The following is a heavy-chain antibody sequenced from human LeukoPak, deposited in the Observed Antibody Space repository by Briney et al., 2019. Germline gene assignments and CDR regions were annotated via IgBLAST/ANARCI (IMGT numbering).Heavy chain of an antibody. CDR1: GGTFSSHA. CDR2: IIPIFGAT. Sequence: SVTVSCKASGGTFSSHAISWVRQAPGQGLEWMGGIIPIFGATNYAQKFQGRVTITTDESTSTAYLELSSLRSEDTAVYYCARNLYDYTTRYYYYLDVWGKGTTVTVSS. D-gene: IGHD4-11*01. CDR3: ARNLYDYTTRYYYYLDV. J-gene: IGHJ6*03. V-gene: IGHV1-69*05.